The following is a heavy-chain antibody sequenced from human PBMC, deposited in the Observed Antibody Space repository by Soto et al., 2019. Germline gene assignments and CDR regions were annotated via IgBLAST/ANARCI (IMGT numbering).Heavy chain of an antibody. CDR3: AGLGCFFNC. CDR2: ISYDGSNK. J-gene: IGHJ4*01. D-gene: IGHD2-8*01. Sequence: GGALRHSCAASGVTFSSYGMHWVRQAPGKGLEWVAVISYDGSNKYYADSVKGRFTISRDNSKNTLYLQMNSLRAEETAVYYCAGLGCFFNCWGHGPLVTVAS. CDR1: GVTFSSYG. V-gene: IGHV3-30*03.